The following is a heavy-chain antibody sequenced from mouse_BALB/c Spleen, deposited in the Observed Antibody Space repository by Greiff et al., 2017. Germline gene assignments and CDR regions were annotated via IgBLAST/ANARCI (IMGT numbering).Heavy chain of an antibody. J-gene: IGHJ3*01. CDR3: ARETNWAAWFAY. CDR1: GYAFSSSW. CDR2: IYPGDGDT. V-gene: IGHV1-82*01. Sequence: QVQLQQSGPELVKPGASVKISCKASGYAFSSSWMNWVKQRPGQGLEWIGRIYPGDGDTNYNGKFKGKATLTADKSSSTAYMQLSSLTSVDSAVYFCARETNWAAWFAYWGQGTLVTVSA. D-gene: IGHD4-1*02.